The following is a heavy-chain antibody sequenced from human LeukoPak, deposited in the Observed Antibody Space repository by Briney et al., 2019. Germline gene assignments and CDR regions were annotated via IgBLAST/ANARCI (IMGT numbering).Heavy chain of an antibody. V-gene: IGHV3-48*02. CDR3: VKELSPFDY. CDR2: ISASGSTI. CDR1: GFTFSSYG. J-gene: IGHJ4*02. D-gene: IGHD2-8*01. Sequence: GGSLRLSCTVSGFTFSSYGMHWVRQAPGKGLEWVSYISASGSTIYYAHSVKGRFTISRDNAKNSLYPQMNSLRDEDTAVYYCVKELSPFDYWGQGTLVTVSS.